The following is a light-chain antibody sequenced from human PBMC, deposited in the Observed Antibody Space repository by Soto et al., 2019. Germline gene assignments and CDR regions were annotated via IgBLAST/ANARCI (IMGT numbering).Light chain of an antibody. V-gene: IGKV1-5*01. CDR1: QRIGRF. J-gene: IGKJ1*01. Sequence: DSQITQSPSTLSASVGNRVNITCRATQRIGRFLAWYQNQPGKAPKLLMYDAATLASGVPSRFSGTGSGTEFTCSIAGLQPEDFGTYYCQQCYVCWTFGQGNKV. CDR2: DAA. CDR3: QQCYVCWT.